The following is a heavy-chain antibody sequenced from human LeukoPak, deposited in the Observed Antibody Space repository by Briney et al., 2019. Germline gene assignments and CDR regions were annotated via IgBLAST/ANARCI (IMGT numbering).Heavy chain of an antibody. Sequence: ASVKVSCKASGYTFTSYYMHWVRQAPGQGLEWMGIINPSSGSTSYAQKFQGRVTMTRDMSTSTVYMELSSLRSEDTAVYYCARDSIAVAGTTLGYWFDPWGQGTLVTVSS. J-gene: IGHJ5*02. D-gene: IGHD6-19*01. CDR2: INPSSGST. V-gene: IGHV1-46*01. CDR1: GYTFTSYY. CDR3: ARDSIAVAGTTLGYWFDP.